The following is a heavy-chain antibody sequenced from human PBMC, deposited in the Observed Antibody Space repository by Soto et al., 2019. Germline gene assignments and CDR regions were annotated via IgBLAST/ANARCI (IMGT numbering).Heavy chain of an antibody. CDR3: ARGEPYDFWSGRLVDY. V-gene: IGHV1-18*01. D-gene: IGHD3-3*01. J-gene: IGHJ4*02. CDR2: ISAYNGNT. CDR1: GYTFTSYG. Sequence: ASVKVSCKASGYTFTSYGISWVRQAPGQGLEWMGWISAYNGNTNYAQKLQGRFTMTTDTSTSTAYMELRSLRSDDTAVYYCARGEPYDFWSGRLVDYWGQGTLVTVSS.